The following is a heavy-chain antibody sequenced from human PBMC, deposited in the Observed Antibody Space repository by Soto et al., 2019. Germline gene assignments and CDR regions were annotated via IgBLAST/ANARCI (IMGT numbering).Heavy chain of an antibody. CDR2: IYPGDSDT. CDR3: ARHLNGSYRGYYYYGMDV. J-gene: IGHJ6*02. CDR1: GYSFTSYW. V-gene: IGHV5-51*01. D-gene: IGHD1-26*01. Sequence: GESLKISCKGSGYSFTSYWIGWVRQMPGKGLEWMGIIYPGDSDTRYSPSFQGQVTISADKSISTAYLQWSSLKASDTAMYYCARHLNGSYRGYYYYGMDVWGQGTTVTVSS.